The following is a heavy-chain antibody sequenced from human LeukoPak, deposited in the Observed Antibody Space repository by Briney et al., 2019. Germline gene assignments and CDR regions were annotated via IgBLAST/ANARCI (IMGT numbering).Heavy chain of an antibody. D-gene: IGHD3-10*01. J-gene: IGHJ5*02. CDR1: GGTFNSHV. CDR2: IIPVFGTA. V-gene: IGHV1-69*05. Sequence: GAPVKVSCKASGGTFNSHVISWLRQAPGQGLEWMGGIIPVFGTASYAEKFQGRVTITTDESTTTAYMEMSSLTSEDTAVYYCARGYYYGSESYWHAKWFDPWGQGTLVTVSS. CDR3: ARGYYYGSESYWHAKWFDP.